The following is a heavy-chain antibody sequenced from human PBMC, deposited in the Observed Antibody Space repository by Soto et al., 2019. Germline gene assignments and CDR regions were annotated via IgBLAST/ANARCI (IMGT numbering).Heavy chain of an antibody. Sequence: SVKVSCKASGGTFSSYAISWVRQAPGQGLEWMGGIIPIFGTANYAQKFQGRVTITADKSTSTAYMELSSLRSEDTAVYYCATRFQYSSSKYYYYYGMDVWGQGITVTV. V-gene: IGHV1-69*06. D-gene: IGHD6-6*01. CDR3: ATRFQYSSSKYYYYYGMDV. CDR2: IIPIFGTA. CDR1: GGTFSSYA. J-gene: IGHJ6*02.